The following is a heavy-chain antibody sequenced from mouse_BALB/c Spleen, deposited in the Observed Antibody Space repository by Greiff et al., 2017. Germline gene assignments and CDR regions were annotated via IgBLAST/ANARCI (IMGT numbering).Heavy chain of an antibody. D-gene: IGHD2-4*01. V-gene: IGHV3-1*02. CDR3: ARDYYYDYCYAMDY. Sequence: EVQLVESGPDLVKPSQSLSLTCTVTGYSFTSGYSWHWIRQFPGNKLEWRSYIHYSGSTNYNPSLKSRISITRDTSTNQFYLQLKSVTTEDTATYYCARDYYYDYCYAMDYWGQGTSVTVSS. CDR1: GYSFTSGYS. J-gene: IGHJ4*01. CDR2: IHYSGST.